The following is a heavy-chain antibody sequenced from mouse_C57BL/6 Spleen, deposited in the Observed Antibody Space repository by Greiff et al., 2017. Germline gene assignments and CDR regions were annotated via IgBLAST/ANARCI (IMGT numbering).Heavy chain of an antibody. Sequence: EVKLVESGGGLVKPGGSLKLSCAASGFTFSDYGMHWVRQAPEKGLEWVAYISSGSSTIYYADTVKGRFTISRDNAKNTLFLQMTSLRSEDTAMYYCARRNGSSFYYYAMDYWGQGTSVTVSS. J-gene: IGHJ4*01. CDR1: GFTFSDYG. CDR3: ARRNGSSFYYYAMDY. D-gene: IGHD1-1*01. V-gene: IGHV5-17*01. CDR2: ISSGSSTI.